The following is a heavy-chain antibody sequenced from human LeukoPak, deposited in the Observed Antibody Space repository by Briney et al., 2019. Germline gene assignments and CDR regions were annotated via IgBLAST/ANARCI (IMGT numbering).Heavy chain of an antibody. D-gene: IGHD3-16*02. CDR2: INPTGGST. CDR3: ATVGFGGVIGDAFDI. Sequence: ASVKVSCKASGYTFTSYYMHWVRQAPGEGLEWMGIINPTGGSTSYAQKFQGRVTMTEDTSTDTAYMELSSLRSEDTAVYYCATVGFGGVIGDAFDIWGQGTMVTVSS. CDR1: GYTFTSYY. J-gene: IGHJ3*02. V-gene: IGHV1-46*01.